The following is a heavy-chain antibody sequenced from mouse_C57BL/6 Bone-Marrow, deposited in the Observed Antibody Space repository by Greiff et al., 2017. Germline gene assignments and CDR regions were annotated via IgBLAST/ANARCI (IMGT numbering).Heavy chain of an antibody. V-gene: IGHV5-6*01. CDR3: ARHYYGSSPFAY. J-gene: IGHJ3*01. Sequence: EVQGVESGGDLVKPGGSLKLSCAASGFTFSSYGMSWVRQTPDNRLEWVATISSGGSYTYYPDSVKGRFTISRDNAKNTLYLQMSSLKSEDTAMYYCARHYYGSSPFAYWGQGTLVTVSA. CDR1: GFTFSSYG. D-gene: IGHD1-1*01. CDR2: ISSGGSYT.